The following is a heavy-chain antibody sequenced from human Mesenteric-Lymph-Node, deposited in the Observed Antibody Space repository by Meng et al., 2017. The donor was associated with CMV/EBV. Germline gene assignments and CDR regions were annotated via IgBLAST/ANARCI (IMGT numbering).Heavy chain of an antibody. V-gene: IGHV1-18*01. D-gene: IGHD3-9*01. CDR3: ARSGDHYDFLTGYYSY. CDR1: GYIFRNYI. Sequence: GYIFRNYIITWVRPAPGQGLEWMGWISPYDGNTNYAQKFQDRVTMTTDTSTNTAFMELRSLRSDDTAVYFCARSGDHYDFLTGYYSYWGQGTLVTVSS. J-gene: IGHJ4*02. CDR2: ISPYDGNT.